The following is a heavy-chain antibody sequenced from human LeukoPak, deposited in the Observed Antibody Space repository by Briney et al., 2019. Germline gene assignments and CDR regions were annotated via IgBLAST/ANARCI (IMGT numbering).Heavy chain of an antibody. J-gene: IGHJ4*02. V-gene: IGHV4-34*01. Sequence: PSETLSLTCAVYVDSFSGYYWSWIRQPPGKGLEWVAEINHRGTTNYNPSLKSLVTISVEPSKNQFSLKLSSVTAADTAVYYCARVPGHKTGTPDSGRIDYWGQGTLVTVCS. CDR3: ARVPGHKTGTPDSGRIDY. CDR2: INHRGTT. CDR1: VDSFSGYY. D-gene: IGHD6-19*01.